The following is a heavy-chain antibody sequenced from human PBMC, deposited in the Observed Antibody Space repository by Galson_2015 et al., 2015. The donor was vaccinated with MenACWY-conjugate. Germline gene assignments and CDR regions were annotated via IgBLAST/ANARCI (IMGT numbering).Heavy chain of an antibody. J-gene: IGHJ4*02. CDR1: GGSISSNSNY. Sequence: SEPLSLTCTVSGGSISSNSNYWGWIRQPPGKGLEWIGSIYYSGTTYYNNVSLRSRVTMSVDTSKYQFSLKLSSVTAADTAVYYCARISREMAAIRPFDDWGQGTLVTVSS. CDR2: IYYSGTT. D-gene: IGHD5-24*01. V-gene: IGHV4-39*07. CDR3: ARISREMAAIRPFDD.